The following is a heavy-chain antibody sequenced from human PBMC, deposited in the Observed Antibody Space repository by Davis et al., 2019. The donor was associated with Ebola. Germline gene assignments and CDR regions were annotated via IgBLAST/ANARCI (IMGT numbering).Heavy chain of an antibody. CDR2: ISSSSSTI. J-gene: IGHJ6*02. D-gene: IGHD4-11*01. V-gene: IGHV3-48*01. CDR1: GFTFSSYS. CDR3: AKDGTVTTFVAPYYYFDGMDV. Sequence: GESLKISCAASGFTFSSYSMNWVRQAPGKGLEWVSYISSSSSTIYYADSVKGRFTISRDNAKNSLYLQMNSLRAEDTAVYYCAKDGTVTTFVAPYYYFDGMDVWGQGTTVTVSS.